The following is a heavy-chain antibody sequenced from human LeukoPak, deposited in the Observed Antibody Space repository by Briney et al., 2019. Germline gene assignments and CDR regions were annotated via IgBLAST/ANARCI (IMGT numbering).Heavy chain of an antibody. CDR1: GFAFDSHA. CDR3: ARGGGLDV. CDR2: INHNGNVN. V-gene: IGHV3-7*03. J-gene: IGHJ6*02. D-gene: IGHD3-16*01. Sequence: GGSLRLSCAASGFAFDSHAMNWVRQAPGKGLEWVASINHNGNVNYYVDSVKGRFTISRDNAKNSLYLQMSNLRAEDTAVYFCARGGGLDVWGQGATVTVSS.